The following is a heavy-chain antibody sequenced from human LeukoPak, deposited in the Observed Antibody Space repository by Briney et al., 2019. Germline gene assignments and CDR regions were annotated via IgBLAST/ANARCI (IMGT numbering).Heavy chain of an antibody. CDR2: ISSSGITI. Sequence: GGSLRLSCAASGFTFSDYYMSWIRQAPGKGLEWVSYISSSGITIYYADSVKGRFTISRDNAKNSLYLQMNSLRAEDTAVYYCAKTPEYSSNWNPFDYWGQGTLVTVSS. CDR3: AKTPEYSSNWNPFDY. V-gene: IGHV3-11*01. D-gene: IGHD6-13*01. J-gene: IGHJ4*02. CDR1: GFTFSDYY.